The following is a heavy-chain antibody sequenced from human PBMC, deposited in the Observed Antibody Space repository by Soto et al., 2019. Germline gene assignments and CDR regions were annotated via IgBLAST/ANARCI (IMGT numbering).Heavy chain of an antibody. CDR2: IYYSGST. CDR3: ARGSSGYLFDY. V-gene: IGHV4-31*03. D-gene: IGHD3-22*01. J-gene: IGHJ4*02. CDR1: GGSISSGGYY. Sequence: SETLSLTCTVSGGSISSGGYYWSWIRQHPGKGLEWIGYIYYSGSTYYNPSLKSRVTISVDTSKNQFSLKLSSVTAADTAVYYCARGSSGYLFDYWGQGTLVTVSS.